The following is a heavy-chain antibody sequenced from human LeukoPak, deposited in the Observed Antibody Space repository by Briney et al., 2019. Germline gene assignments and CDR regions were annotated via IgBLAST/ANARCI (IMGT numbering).Heavy chain of an antibody. Sequence: NPGGSLRLSCAASGFTFSSYSMNWVRQAPGKGLEWVSSINSSSGYIYYADSVKGRFTISRDNSKNTLYLQMNSLRAEDTAVYYCARSYGDYGNFDDYWGQGTLVTVSS. J-gene: IGHJ4*02. V-gene: IGHV3-21*01. CDR1: GFTFSSYS. CDR3: ARSYGDYGNFDDY. CDR2: INSSSGYI. D-gene: IGHD4-17*01.